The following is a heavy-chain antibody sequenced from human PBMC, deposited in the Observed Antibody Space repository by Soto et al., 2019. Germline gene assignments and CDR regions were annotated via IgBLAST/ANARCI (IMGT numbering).Heavy chain of an antibody. CDR1: GDSISSSTYY. CDR3: ARHAPYGPIDY. D-gene: IGHD3-10*01. J-gene: IGHJ4*02. Sequence: QLQVQESGPGLVKPSETLSLTRTVSGDSISSSTYYWVWIRQSPAKGPEWIGSMLYSGNTYYNPSLKNRVTRSVDTSKNQFSLKLSSVTVADTAVYYCARHAPYGPIDYWGQGTLVTVSS. CDR2: MLYSGNT. V-gene: IGHV4-39*01.